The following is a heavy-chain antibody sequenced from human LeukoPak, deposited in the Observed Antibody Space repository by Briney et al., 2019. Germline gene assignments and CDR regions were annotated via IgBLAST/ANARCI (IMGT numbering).Heavy chain of an antibody. V-gene: IGHV4-4*07. J-gene: IGHJ6*03. D-gene: IGHD5-12*01. CDR1: GGSISSYY. Sequence: SETLSLTCTVSGGSISSYYWSWIRQPAGKGLEWIGRIYISGSTNYNPSLKSRVTISVDTSKNQFSLKLSSVTAADTAVYYCARVRKWLRLSHYYYYMDVWGKGTTVTISS. CDR2: IYISGST. CDR3: ARVRKWLRLSHYYYYMDV.